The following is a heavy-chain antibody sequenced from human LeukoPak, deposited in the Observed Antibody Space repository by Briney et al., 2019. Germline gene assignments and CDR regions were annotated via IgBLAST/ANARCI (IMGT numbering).Heavy chain of an antibody. D-gene: IGHD1-26*01. CDR1: GFTFSSYS. CDR2: ISSSSSYL. CDR3: ARALPSPLYSGSYADAFDI. V-gene: IGHV3-21*01. J-gene: IGHJ3*02. Sequence: GGSRRLSCAASGFTFSSYSMNWVRQAPGKGLEWVSSISSSSSYLYYADSVKGRFTISRDNAKNSLYLQMNSLRAEDTAVYYCARALPSPLYSGSYADAFDIWGQGTMVTASS.